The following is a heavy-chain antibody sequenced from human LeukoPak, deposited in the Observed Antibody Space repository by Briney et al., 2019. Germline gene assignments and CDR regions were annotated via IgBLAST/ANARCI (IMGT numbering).Heavy chain of an antibody. V-gene: IGHV1-18*01. Sequence: ASVKVSCKASGYSFTNYGISWVRQVPGQGLEWMGWISAYNGYTHFAQKFQGRVTMTTDTSTSTAYMELRSLRSDDTAVYYCARGFPPRRNYDSSGYYSYYFDHWGQGTLVTVSS. CDR3: ARGFPPRRNYDSSGYYSYYFDH. J-gene: IGHJ4*02. CDR1: GYSFTNYG. CDR2: ISAYNGYT. D-gene: IGHD3-22*01.